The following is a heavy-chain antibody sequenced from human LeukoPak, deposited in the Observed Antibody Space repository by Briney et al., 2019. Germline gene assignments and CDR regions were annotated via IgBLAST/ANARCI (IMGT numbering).Heavy chain of an antibody. D-gene: IGHD2-2*01. Sequence: ASVKVSCKASGYTFTSYDINWVRQATGQGLEWMGWMNPNSGNTGYAQKFQGRVTITRNTSISTAYMELSSLRSEDTAVYYCARGAGNGYCSSTSCLDYYMDVWGKGTTVTVSS. V-gene: IGHV1-8*03. CDR2: MNPNSGNT. CDR1: GYTFTSYD. CDR3: ARGAGNGYCSSTSCLDYYMDV. J-gene: IGHJ6*03.